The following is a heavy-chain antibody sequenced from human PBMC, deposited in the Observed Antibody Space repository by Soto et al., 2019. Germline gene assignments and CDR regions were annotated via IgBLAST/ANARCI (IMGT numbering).Heavy chain of an antibody. D-gene: IGHD2-15*01. J-gene: IGHJ4*02. V-gene: IGHV3-9*01. CDR1: GFSLDHYA. CDR2: ISWDSGVI. Sequence: DVHLVESGGGLAQPGRSLRLSCVASGFSLDHYAMHWVRQAPGKGLEWVSGISWDSGVIDYADSVRGRFTISRDNAKNSLYLQMTSLRADDTALYYCVKDNVGVYCSGGSCYFDYWGQGSLVTVSS. CDR3: VKDNVGVYCSGGSCYFDY.